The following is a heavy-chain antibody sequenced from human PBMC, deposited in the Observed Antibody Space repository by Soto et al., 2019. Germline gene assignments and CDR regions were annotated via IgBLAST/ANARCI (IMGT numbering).Heavy chain of an antibody. J-gene: IGHJ4*02. D-gene: IGHD5-18*01. V-gene: IGHV4-34*01. CDR2: INHSGST. CDR1: GGSFSGYY. Sequence: SETLSLTCAVYGGSFSGYYWSWIRQPPGKGLEWIGEINHSGSTNYNPSLKSRVTISVDTSKNQFSLKLSSVTAAGTAVYYCARASSYGYRGGFDYWGQGTLVTVSS. CDR3: ARASSYGYRGGFDY.